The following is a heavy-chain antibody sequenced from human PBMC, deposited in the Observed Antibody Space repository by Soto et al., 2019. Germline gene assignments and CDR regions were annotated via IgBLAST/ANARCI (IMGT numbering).Heavy chain of an antibody. CDR1: GYTFTNYD. D-gene: IGHD2-15*01. Sequence: QVQLVQSGAEVKKPGASVKVSCKASGYTFTNYDINWVRQAPGQGLEWMGWMDPKSGNTDYAPKFKGRVTITRHTPISTAYLEVSSLSSEDTAVYFCARGRGWRDYWGQGTLVTVSS. V-gene: IGHV1-8*01. CDR2: MDPKSGNT. CDR3: ARGRGWRDY. J-gene: IGHJ4*02.